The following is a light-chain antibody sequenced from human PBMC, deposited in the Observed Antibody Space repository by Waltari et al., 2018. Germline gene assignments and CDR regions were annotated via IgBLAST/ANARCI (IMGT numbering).Light chain of an antibody. CDR3: QQYNSFWT. J-gene: IGKJ1*01. CDR1: QDVSVW. Sequence: DSQMTQSPSTLSASVRDRVTITCRASQDVSVWLAWYQLKPGQAPKLLIYAASSLQSGVPSRFSGSGSGTEFTLTISSLQPDDFATYYCQQYNSFWTFGQGTKVEIK. CDR2: AAS. V-gene: IGKV1-5*01.